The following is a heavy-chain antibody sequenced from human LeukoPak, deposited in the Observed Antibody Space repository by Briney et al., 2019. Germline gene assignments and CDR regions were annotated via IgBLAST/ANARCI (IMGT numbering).Heavy chain of an antibody. CDR1: GFTFSNSA. V-gene: IGHV1-58*01. J-gene: IGHJ4*02. D-gene: IGHD2-21*01. CDR3: ARDLDPSSIVVVPLPAGY. CDR2: IGVAGGNT. Sequence: SVKVSCKTSGFTFSNSAVQWVRQARGQRLEWIGWIGVAGGNTNYAQKVQDRITITRDKPTSTAYMELRSLRSDDTAVYYCARDLDPSSIVVVPLPAGYWGQGTLVTVSS.